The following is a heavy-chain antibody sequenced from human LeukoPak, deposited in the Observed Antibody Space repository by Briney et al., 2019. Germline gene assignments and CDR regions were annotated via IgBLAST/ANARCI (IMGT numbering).Heavy chain of an antibody. J-gene: IGHJ4*02. CDR2: INPNSGGT. Sequence: ASVKVSCKASGYTFTGYYMHWVRQAPGQGLEWMGRINPNSGGTNYAQKFQGRVTMTRDTSISTAYMELSRLRSDDTAVYYCAGVGGTYYYDSSGYFVDYWGRGTLVTVSS. V-gene: IGHV1-2*06. CDR1: GYTFTGYY. D-gene: IGHD3-22*01. CDR3: AGVGGTYYYDSSGYFVDY.